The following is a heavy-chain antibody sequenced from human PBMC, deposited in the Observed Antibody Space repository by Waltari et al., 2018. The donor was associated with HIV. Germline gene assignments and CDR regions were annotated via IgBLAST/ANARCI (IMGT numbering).Heavy chain of an antibody. CDR2: IWHDGGNK. CDR3: AKDRTVAAI. CDR1: GFSFSSYG. D-gene: IGHD4-17*01. V-gene: IGHV3-30*18. Sequence: QVQLVESGGGVVKPGRSLRLSCAASGFSFSSYGMHWVRQAPGKWLEWVAVIWHDGGNKYYADSLKGRFTISRDNSKNTLYLQMSSLRAEDTAMYYCAKDRTVAAIWGQGTMVTVSS. J-gene: IGHJ3*02.